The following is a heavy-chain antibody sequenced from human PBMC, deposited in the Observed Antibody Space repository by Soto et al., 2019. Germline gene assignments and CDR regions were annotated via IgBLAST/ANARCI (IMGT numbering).Heavy chain of an antibody. CDR1: GFTVSSNY. Sequence: GGFLRLSCAASGFTVSSNYMSWVRQAPGKGLEWVSVIYSGGSTYYADSVKGRFTISRDNSKNTLYLQMNSLRAEDTAVYYCARVSVGARKQQYYYYGMDVWGQGTTVTVSS. J-gene: IGHJ6*02. CDR2: IYSGGST. D-gene: IGHD1-26*01. V-gene: IGHV3-53*01. CDR3: ARVSVGARKQQYYYYGMDV.